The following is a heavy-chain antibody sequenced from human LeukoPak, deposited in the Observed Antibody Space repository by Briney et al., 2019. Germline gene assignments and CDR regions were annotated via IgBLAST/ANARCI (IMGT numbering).Heavy chain of an antibody. CDR3: ARGGSSSANFDY. CDR2: RSAYNGNT. Sequence: ASVTVSCKASGYTFTSYGISWVRQAPAQGLEGMGWRSAYNGNTNYAQKLQGRVTMTTDTSTSTAYVELRSVRSDDTAVYYCARGGSSSANFDYWGQGTLVTVSS. V-gene: IGHV1-18*01. J-gene: IGHJ4*02. CDR1: GYTFTSYG. D-gene: IGHD6-13*01.